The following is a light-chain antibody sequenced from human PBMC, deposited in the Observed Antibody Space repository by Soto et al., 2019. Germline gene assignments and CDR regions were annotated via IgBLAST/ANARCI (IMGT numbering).Light chain of an antibody. CDR2: AAS. Sequence: DIQMTQSPSSLSASVGDRVTITCRASQSISSYLNWYQQKPGKAPKLLIYAASSLQSGVPSRFSGSGSRTDFTLTISSQQPEDFATYYCQQSYSTPFTFGGGTKVEIK. CDR1: QSISSY. CDR3: QQSYSTPFT. V-gene: IGKV1-39*01. J-gene: IGKJ4*01.